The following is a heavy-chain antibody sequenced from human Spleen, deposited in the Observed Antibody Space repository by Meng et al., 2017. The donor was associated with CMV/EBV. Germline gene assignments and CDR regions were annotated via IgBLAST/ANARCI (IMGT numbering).Heavy chain of an antibody. Sequence: QGQVQERGPGLVKPSGTLSLTCTVSGDSIRSDIWWSWVRQPPGKGLEWIGEVYHRGDTNYNPSLKSRVDISVDKSKNQFYLSLFSVTAADTAVYYCGRDQGRELINHWGQGTLVTVSS. D-gene: IGHD1-7*01. CDR2: VYHRGDT. CDR1: GDSIRSDIW. J-gene: IGHJ4*02. V-gene: IGHV4-4*02. CDR3: GRDQGRELINH.